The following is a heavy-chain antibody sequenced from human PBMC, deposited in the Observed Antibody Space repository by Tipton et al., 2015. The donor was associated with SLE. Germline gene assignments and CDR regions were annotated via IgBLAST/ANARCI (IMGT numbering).Heavy chain of an antibody. CDR1: GDSFGVYY. CDR3: ARCHPQGDWYFDL. V-gene: IGHV4-34*01. D-gene: IGHD3-16*01. J-gene: IGHJ2*01. CDR2: INHSGST. Sequence: LRLSCAVFGDSFGVYYWSWIRQSPGKGLEWIGEINHSGSTNYNPSLSSRVSMSIDTSTNQFSLKLNSLIAADTAVYYCARCHPQGDWYFDLWGRGTLVTVSS.